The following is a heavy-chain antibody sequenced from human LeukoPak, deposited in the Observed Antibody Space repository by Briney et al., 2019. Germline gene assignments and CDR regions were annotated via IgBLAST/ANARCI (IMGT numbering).Heavy chain of an antibody. D-gene: IGHD6-6*01. Sequence: PSRTLSLTCTVSGGSISSSGYYWSWIRQHPGKGLEWIGYIYYSGSTYYNPSLMSRVTISVDTSKNQFSLKLSSVTAADTAVYYCARDLRSSSSSGINYYGMDVWGQGTTVTVSS. CDR2: IYYSGST. J-gene: IGHJ6*02. CDR1: GGSISSSGYY. V-gene: IGHV4-31*03. CDR3: ARDLRSSSSSGINYYGMDV.